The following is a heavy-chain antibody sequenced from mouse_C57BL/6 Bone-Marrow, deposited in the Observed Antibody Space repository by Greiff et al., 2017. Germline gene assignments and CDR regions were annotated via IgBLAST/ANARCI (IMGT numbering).Heavy chain of an antibody. CDR2: INPNNGGT. Sequence: VQLKQSGPELVKPGASVKMSCKASGYTFTDYNMHWVKQSHGKSLEWIGYINPNNGGTSYKQKFKGKATLTVNKSSSTAYMELRSLTSEDSAVSYCARSGYDGYSYYFDYWGQGTTLTVSS. CDR1: GYTFTDYN. CDR3: ARSGYDGYSYYFDY. D-gene: IGHD2-3*01. V-gene: IGHV1-22*01. J-gene: IGHJ2*01.